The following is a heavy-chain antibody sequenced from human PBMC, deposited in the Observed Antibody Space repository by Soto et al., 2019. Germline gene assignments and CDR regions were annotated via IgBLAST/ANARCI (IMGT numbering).Heavy chain of an antibody. V-gene: IGHV3-48*03. CDR3: ARDLGLAATAPNY. D-gene: IGHD6-13*01. J-gene: IGHJ4*02. CDR1: GFTFSSYE. Sequence: EVQLVESGGGLVQPGGSLRLSCAASGFTFSSYEMNWVRQAPGKGLEWVSYISSSGSTIYYADSVKGRFTISRDNAKNSLYLQMNSLGGEDTAVYYWARDLGLAATAPNYWGQGTLVPVSS. CDR2: ISSSGSTI.